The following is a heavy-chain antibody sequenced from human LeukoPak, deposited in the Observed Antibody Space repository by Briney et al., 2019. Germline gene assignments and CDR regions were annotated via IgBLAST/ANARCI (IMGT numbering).Heavy chain of an antibody. CDR3: ARDPPSYYYGSGRDWFDP. CDR1: GYTFTSYG. D-gene: IGHD3-10*01. CDR2: ISACNGNT. J-gene: IGHJ5*02. V-gene: IGHV1-18*01. Sequence: GASVKVSCKASGYTFTSYGISWVRQAPGQGLEWMGWISACNGNTNYAQKLQGRVTMTTDTSTSTAYMELRSLRSDDTAVYYCARDPPSYYYGSGRDWFDPWGQGTLVTVSS.